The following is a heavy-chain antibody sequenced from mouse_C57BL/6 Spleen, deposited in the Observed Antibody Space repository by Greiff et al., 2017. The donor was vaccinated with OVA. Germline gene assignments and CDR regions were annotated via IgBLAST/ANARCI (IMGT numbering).Heavy chain of an antibody. CDR2: IYPRDGST. CDR1: GYTFTDHT. V-gene: IGHV1-78*01. Sequence: QVQLKESDAELVKPGASVKISCKVSGYTFTDHTIHWMKQRPEQGLEWIGYIYPRDGSTKYNEKFKGKATLTADKSSSTAYMQLNSLTSEDSAVYFCARSQIYYYGSSYVGGLDYWGQGTTLTVSS. D-gene: IGHD1-1*01. CDR3: ARSQIYYYGSSYVGGLDY. J-gene: IGHJ2*01.